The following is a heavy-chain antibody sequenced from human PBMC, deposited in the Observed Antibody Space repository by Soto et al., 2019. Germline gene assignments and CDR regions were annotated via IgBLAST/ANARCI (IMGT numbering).Heavy chain of an antibody. CDR1: GYTFTSYY. CDR3: ARDPDSSGSTAYFDY. D-gene: IGHD6-19*01. V-gene: IGHV1-46*01. Sequence: ASVKVSCKASGYTFTSYYIHWVRQAPGQGLEWMGIFNPSGGSTSYAQKFQGRVTMTRDTSTSTVYMELSSLRSEDTAVYYCARDPDSSGSTAYFDYWGQGTLVTVSS. CDR2: FNPSGGST. J-gene: IGHJ4*02.